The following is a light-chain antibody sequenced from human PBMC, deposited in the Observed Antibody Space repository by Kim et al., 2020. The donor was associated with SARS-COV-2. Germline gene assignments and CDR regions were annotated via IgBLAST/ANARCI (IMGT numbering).Light chain of an antibody. CDR1: QSITKS. CDR3: HQFDNYSQT. V-gene: IGKV1-5*03. J-gene: IGKJ2*01. Sequence: DIQLTQSPSTLSASLGDSVTITCRASQSITKSLAWYQQKPGEAPKLLIYKASTLYSGVPSRFSGSGSGTAFTLTISSLQPDDLATYFCHQFDNYSQTFGQGTKLEIK. CDR2: KAS.